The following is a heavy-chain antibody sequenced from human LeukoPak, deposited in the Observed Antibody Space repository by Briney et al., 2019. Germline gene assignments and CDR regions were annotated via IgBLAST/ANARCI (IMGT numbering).Heavy chain of an antibody. V-gene: IGHV3-23*01. J-gene: IGHJ6*02. CDR1: GFTFSSYA. Sequence: PGGSLRLSCAASGFTFSSYAMSWVRQAPGKGLEWVSVISGSGGSTYYADSVKGRFTISRDNSMHTLYLQMNSLRAEDTAVYYCATDFPHGMDVWGQGTTVTVSS. CDR3: ATDFPHGMDV. CDR2: ISGSGGST.